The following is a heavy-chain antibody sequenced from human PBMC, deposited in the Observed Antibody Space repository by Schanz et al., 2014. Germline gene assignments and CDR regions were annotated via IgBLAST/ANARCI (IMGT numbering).Heavy chain of an antibody. CDR3: ARDDRAYYYGMDV. D-gene: IGHD3-22*01. CDR2: MNPNTGGT. J-gene: IGHJ6*02. V-gene: IGHV1-2*04. CDR1: GYTFTSYD. Sequence: QVQLVQSGAEVKKPGSSMKVSCTASGYTFTSYDINWVRQAPGQGLEWLGWMNPNTGGTNFAQKFQGWVTVTRDTSISTVYMELSRVTYEDTAVYYCARDDRAYYYGMDVWGQGTTVTVS.